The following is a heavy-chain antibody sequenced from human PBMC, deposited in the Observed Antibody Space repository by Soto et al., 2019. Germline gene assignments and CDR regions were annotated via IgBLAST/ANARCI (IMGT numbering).Heavy chain of an antibody. D-gene: IGHD6-13*01. CDR2: ISYDGSNK. J-gene: IGHJ3*02. CDR1: GFTFSSYG. Sequence: GGSLRLSCAASGFTFSSYGMHWVRQAPGKGLEWVAVISYDGSNKYHADSVKGRFTISRDNSKDTLYLQMNSLRAEDTAVYYCAKDRSRTGIADVFEIWGQGTMVTVS. CDR3: AKDRSRTGIADVFEI. V-gene: IGHV3-30*18.